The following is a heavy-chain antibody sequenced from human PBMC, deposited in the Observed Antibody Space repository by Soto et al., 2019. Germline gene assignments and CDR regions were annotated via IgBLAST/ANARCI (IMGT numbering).Heavy chain of an antibody. J-gene: IGHJ6*02. CDR3: ARGDIVVVVAAGGMDV. CDR2: INQDGSER. CDR1: GFTFTNYW. Sequence: GSLRLSCVASGFTFTNYWMTWVRQAPGKGLEWVANINQDGSERTHVDSVKGRFTVSRDNAKNSLYLEMNRLRAEDTAVYYCARGDIVVVVAAGGMDVWGQGTTVTVSS. D-gene: IGHD2-15*01. V-gene: IGHV3-7*01.